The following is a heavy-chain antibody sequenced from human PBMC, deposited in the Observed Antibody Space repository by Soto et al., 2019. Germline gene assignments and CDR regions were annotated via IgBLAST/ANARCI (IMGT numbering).Heavy chain of an antibody. V-gene: IGHV3-11*06. CDR1: GFTFSDYY. CDR2: ISSSSSYT. D-gene: IGHD6-19*01. Sequence: QVQLVESGGGLVKPGGSLRLSCAASGFTFSDYYMSWIRQAPGKGLEWVSYISSSSSYTNYADSVKGRFTISRDNAKNSLYLQMNSLRAEDTAVYYCARDRPFLYGYSSGWYYVWGQGTLVTVSS. CDR3: ARDRPFLYGYSSGWYYV. J-gene: IGHJ4*02.